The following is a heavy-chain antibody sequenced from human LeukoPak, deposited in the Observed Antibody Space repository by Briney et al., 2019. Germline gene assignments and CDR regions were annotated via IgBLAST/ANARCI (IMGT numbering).Heavy chain of an antibody. Sequence: PSETLSLTCTVSGASVSAYYWTWIRQPPGKRLEWLGYIHYIGSTNYNPSLNSRVTMSLDASKNQFSLKLSSVSAADTAVYYCVQVRLAGLFDPWGQGTLVTVSS. CDR2: IHYIGST. D-gene: IGHD3-3*02. CDR1: GASVSAYY. V-gene: IGHV4-59*02. J-gene: IGHJ5*02. CDR3: VQVRLAGLFDP.